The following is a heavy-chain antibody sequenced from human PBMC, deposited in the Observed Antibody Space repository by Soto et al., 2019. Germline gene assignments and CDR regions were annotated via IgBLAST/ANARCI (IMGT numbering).Heavy chain of an antibody. V-gene: IGHV3-21*01. Sequence: EVQVVESGGGLVKPGGSLRLSCAVAGFTFSRYSMTWVRQAPGKGLEWVSSISSSGSYIFYADSVKGRFTISRDNAKNSLYLQMNSLRAEDTAVYYCATDLSARWWGQGTLVTVSS. CDR2: ISSSGSYI. D-gene: IGHD6-6*01. CDR3: ATDLSARW. CDR1: GFTFSRYS. J-gene: IGHJ4*02.